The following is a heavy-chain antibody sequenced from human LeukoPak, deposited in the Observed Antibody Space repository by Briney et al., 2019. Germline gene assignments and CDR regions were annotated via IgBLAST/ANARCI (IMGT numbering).Heavy chain of an antibody. CDR2: IYTGGST. Sequence: SETLSLTCTVSLGGSISNYYLSWIGRFAVKGLEWIGRIYTGGSTNYNPSLRGRVTMSVDTSNNQFSLKLRSVTAADTAVYYCARGTVAGHPYFDYWGQGTLVTVSS. V-gene: IGHV4-4*07. J-gene: IGHJ4*02. CDR1: LGGSISNYY. D-gene: IGHD6-19*01. CDR3: ARGTVAGHPYFDY.